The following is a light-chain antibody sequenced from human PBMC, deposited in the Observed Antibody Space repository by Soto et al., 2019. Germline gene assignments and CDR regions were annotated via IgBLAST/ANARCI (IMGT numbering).Light chain of an antibody. CDR3: QQYNYWLSLT. J-gene: IGKJ4*01. Sequence: VMTQSPATLSVSPGESATLSCRASQTVSTNLAWYQQKPGQAPRLLIYHASTRATGVPARFSGSGSGTEFTLTISSLQSEDFAVYYCQQYNYWLSLTFGGGTKVDIK. CDR1: QTVSTN. V-gene: IGKV3-15*01. CDR2: HAS.